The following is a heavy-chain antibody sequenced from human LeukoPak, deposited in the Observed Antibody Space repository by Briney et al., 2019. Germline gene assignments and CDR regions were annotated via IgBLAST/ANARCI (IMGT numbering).Heavy chain of an antibody. Sequence: GGSLRLSCAASGFIFSSYSMNWVRQAPGKGLEWVPYISTTGSTIYYADSVKGRFTISRDNAKNSLYLQMNSLRDEDTAVYYCARDRSSSGYYRSDYWGQGTLVTVSS. D-gene: IGHD3-22*01. CDR1: GFIFSSYS. CDR3: ARDRSSSGYYRSDY. V-gene: IGHV3-48*02. CDR2: ISTTGSTI. J-gene: IGHJ4*02.